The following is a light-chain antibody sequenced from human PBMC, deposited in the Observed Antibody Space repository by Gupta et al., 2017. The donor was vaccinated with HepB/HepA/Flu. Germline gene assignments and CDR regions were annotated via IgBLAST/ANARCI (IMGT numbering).Light chain of an antibody. Sequence: SSALTQPPSVSVSPGQTASISCSGDKLGDKYACWYQQKPGQSPLLVIYQDGKRPSAIPERFSCSNSGTTATLTMGGTQARDDDDYYSQAWDSRTVVFGGGTKLTVL. V-gene: IGLV3-1*01. CDR1: KLGDKY. J-gene: IGLJ2*01. CDR3: QAWDSRTVV. CDR2: QDG.